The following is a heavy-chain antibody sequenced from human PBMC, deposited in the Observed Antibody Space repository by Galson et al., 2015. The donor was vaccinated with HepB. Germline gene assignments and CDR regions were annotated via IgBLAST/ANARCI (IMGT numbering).Heavy chain of an antibody. CDR2: ISGSGGST. CDR1: GFTFSSYA. Sequence: SLRLSCAASGFTFSSYAMSWVRQAPGKGLEWVSAISGSGGSTYYADSVKGRFTISRDNSKNTLYLQMNSLRAEDTAVYYCAKGYSSGWLPDYWGQGTLVTVSS. D-gene: IGHD6-19*01. V-gene: IGHV3-23*01. CDR3: AKGYSSGWLPDY. J-gene: IGHJ4*02.